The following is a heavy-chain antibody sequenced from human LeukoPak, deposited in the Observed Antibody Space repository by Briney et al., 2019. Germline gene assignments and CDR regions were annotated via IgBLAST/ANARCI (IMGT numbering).Heavy chain of an antibody. Sequence: SETLSLTCTVSGGSISSSSYYWGWIRQPPGKGLEWIGSIYYSGSTYYNPSLKSRVTISVDTSKNQFSLKLSSVTAADTAVYYCARHGKVLLWFGESPLDYWGQGTLVTVPS. CDR2: IYYSGST. V-gene: IGHV4-39*01. CDR3: ARHGKVLLWFGESPLDY. J-gene: IGHJ4*02. CDR1: GGSISSSSYY. D-gene: IGHD3-10*01.